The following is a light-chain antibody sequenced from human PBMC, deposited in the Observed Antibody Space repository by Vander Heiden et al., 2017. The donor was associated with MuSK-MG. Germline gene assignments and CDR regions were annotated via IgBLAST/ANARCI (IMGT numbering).Light chain of an antibody. CDR3: QKYNNDPWT. Sequence: IHLTQSPSSLPASVGDRVTITCRASQGISNCLAWYQQKPGKVPKLLIYAASTLQCGVPSRFSGSGSGTDFTLTISSLQPEDVATYYCQKYNNDPWTFGQGTKVEIK. CDR2: AAS. CDR1: QGISNC. J-gene: IGKJ1*01. V-gene: IGKV1-27*01.